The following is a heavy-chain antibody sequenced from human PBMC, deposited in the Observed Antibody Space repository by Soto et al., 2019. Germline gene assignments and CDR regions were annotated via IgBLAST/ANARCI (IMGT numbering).Heavy chain of an antibody. CDR3: ASYDSSGYVFDY. CDR1: GGSISSGDYY. CDR2: IYYSGST. D-gene: IGHD3-22*01. J-gene: IGHJ4*02. Sequence: PSETLSLTCTVSGGSISSGDYYWSWIRQPPGKGLEWIGYIYYSGSTYYNPSLKSRVTISVDTSKNQFSLKLSSVTAADTAVYYCASYDSSGYVFDYWGQGTLVTVSS. V-gene: IGHV4-30-4*01.